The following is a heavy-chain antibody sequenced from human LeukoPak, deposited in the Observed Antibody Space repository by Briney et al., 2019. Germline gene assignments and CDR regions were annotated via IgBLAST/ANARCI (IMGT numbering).Heavy chain of an antibody. CDR2: INTDGITT. V-gene: IGHV3-74*01. J-gene: IGHJ3*02. Sequence: GGSLRLSCAASGFTFSTYWMHWVRQAPGKGLVWVSRINTDGITTNYVDSVKGRFTISRDNAKNTVYLQMNSLRAEDTAVYYCARKGYYDFWSGYLDAFDIWGQGTMVTVSS. CDR3: ARKGYYDFWSGYLDAFDI. CDR1: GFTFSTYW. D-gene: IGHD3-3*01.